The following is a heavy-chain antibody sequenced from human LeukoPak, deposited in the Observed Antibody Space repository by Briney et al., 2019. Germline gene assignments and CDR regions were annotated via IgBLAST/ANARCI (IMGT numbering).Heavy chain of an antibody. CDR1: GGSIGSYY. CDR2: IYYSGST. Sequence: SETLSLTCTVSGGSIGSYYWSWIRQPPGKGLEWIGYIYYSGSTNYNPTLKSRVTISVDASKNRFSLKLSSVTAADTAVYYCARSINYYDTSGYLYWGQGTLVTVSS. J-gene: IGHJ4*02. CDR3: ARSINYYDTSGYLY. D-gene: IGHD3-22*01. V-gene: IGHV4-59*08.